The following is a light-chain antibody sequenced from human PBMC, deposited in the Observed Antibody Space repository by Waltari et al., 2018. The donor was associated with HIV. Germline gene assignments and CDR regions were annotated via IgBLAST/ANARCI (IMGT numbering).Light chain of an antibody. CDR3: CSYAGSSTWV. V-gene: IGLV2-23*02. CDR1: SRDVGSYNL. CDR2: EVS. Sequence: SALTQPSSVSGSPGQSITISCTGTSRDVGSYNLFSWYQQHPGKAPKLMIYEVSKRPSGVSNRFSCSKSGNTASLTISGLQAEDEADYYCCSYAGSSTWVFGGGTKLTVL. J-gene: IGLJ3*02.